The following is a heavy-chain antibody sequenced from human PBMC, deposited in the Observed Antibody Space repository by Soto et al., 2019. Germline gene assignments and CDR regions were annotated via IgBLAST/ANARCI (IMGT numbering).Heavy chain of an antibody. CDR2: ISGSGGST. CDR1: RFTFSSYA. CDR3: AKYTTAYNGSYLSFDD. V-gene: IGHV3-23*01. J-gene: IGHJ4*02. D-gene: IGHD1-26*01. Sequence: GGSLRLSCAASRFTFSSYAMSWVRQAPGKGLEWVSAISGSGGSTYYADSVKGRFTISRDNSKNTLYLQMNSLRAEDTAVYYCAKYTTAYNGSYLSFDDWGQGTLVTVSS.